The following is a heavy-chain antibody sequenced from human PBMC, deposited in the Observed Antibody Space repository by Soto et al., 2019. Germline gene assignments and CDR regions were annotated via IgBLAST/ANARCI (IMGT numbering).Heavy chain of an antibody. CDR3: VTPPGIQLWREYGFDI. CDR1: GFTVNSNF. Sequence: GGSLRLSCAASGFTVNSNFMSWVRQAPGKGLEWVSVIYSGGSTYYADSVKGRFTISRDDSKNTLYLQMNSLRAEDTAVYYCVTPPGIQLWREYGFDIWGPGTVVTVS. CDR2: IYSGGST. D-gene: IGHD5-18*01. V-gene: IGHV3-53*01. J-gene: IGHJ3*02.